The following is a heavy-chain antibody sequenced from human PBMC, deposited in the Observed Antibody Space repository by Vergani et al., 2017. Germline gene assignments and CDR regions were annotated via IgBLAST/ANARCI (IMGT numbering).Heavy chain of an antibody. CDR2: IYSGGST. CDR3: ARPLGRYSYGPDGVGAAFDI. J-gene: IGHJ3*02. D-gene: IGHD5-18*01. V-gene: IGHV3-66*03. CDR1: GFTVSSNY. Sequence: EVQLVESGGGLIQPGGSLRLSCAASGFTVSSNYMSWVRQAPGKGLEWVSVIYSGGSTYYADSVKGRFTISRDNSKNTLYLQMNSLRAEDTAVYYCARPLGRYSYGPDGVGAAFDIWGQGTMVTVSS.